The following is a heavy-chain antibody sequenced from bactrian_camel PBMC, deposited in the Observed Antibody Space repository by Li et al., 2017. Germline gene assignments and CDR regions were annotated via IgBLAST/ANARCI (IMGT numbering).Heavy chain of an antibody. J-gene: IGHJ4*01. V-gene: IGHV3S1*01. Sequence: QVQLVESGGGSVQAGGSLRLSCAASGYTYSSHCMAWFRQAPGKEREGVAAIYISIVSTYYADSVKGRFTISQDNARNTVYLEMNSLKPADTGVYYCAVEGVEQACYTPDFRGQGTQVTVS. D-gene: IGHD2*01. CDR3: AVEGVEQACYTPDF. CDR2: IYISIVST. CDR1: GYTYSSHC.